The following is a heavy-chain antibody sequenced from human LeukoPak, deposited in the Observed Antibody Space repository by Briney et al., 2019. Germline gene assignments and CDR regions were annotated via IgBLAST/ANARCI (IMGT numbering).Heavy chain of an antibody. CDR2: ISSSSSTI. J-gene: IGHJ5*02. D-gene: IGHD2-21*02. Sequence: GGSLRLSCAASGFTFSSYSMNWVRQAPGKGLEWVAYISSSSSTIYYADSVKGRVTISRDNAKNSLYLQMNSLRAEDTAVYYCARETIVVVTATLAAWFDPWGQGTLVTVSS. CDR3: ARETIVVVTATLAAWFDP. CDR1: GFTFSSYS. V-gene: IGHV3-48*01.